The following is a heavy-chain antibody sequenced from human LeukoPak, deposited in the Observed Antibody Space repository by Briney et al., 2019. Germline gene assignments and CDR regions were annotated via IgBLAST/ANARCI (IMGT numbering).Heavy chain of an antibody. CDR1: GCSYSSCSYY. CDR2: IYYSGST. Sequence: PSETLSLTCTVSGCSYSSCSYYWPWIRQPPGKGLEWIGSIYYSGSTYYNPSLKSRVTISVDTSKNQFSLKLSSVTAADSAVNSCARDDSQDAFDPWGQGTLVTVSS. CDR3: ARDDSQDAFDP. V-gene: IGHV4-39*02. D-gene: IGHD3-22*01. J-gene: IGHJ5*02.